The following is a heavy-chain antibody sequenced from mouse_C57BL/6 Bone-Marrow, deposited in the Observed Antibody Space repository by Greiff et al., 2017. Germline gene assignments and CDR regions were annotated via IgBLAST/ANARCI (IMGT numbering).Heavy chain of an antibody. Sequence: QVQLQQPGAELVRPGSSVKLSCKASGYTFTSYWMDWVKQRPGQGLEWIGNIYPSDSETHYNQKFKDKATLTGDKSSSTAYMQLSSLTSEDSAVYYCARRGYWYFDVWGTGTTVTVSS. CDR3: ARRGYWYFDV. CDR2: IYPSDSET. CDR1: GYTFTSYW. V-gene: IGHV1-61*01. J-gene: IGHJ1*03.